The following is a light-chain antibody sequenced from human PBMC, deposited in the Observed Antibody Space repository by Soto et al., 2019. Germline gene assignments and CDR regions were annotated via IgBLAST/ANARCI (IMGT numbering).Light chain of an antibody. CDR1: QSVSSS. Sequence: EIVLTQAPVTLSLSPGERATLSCRASQSVSSSLAWYTQKPGQAPRLLIYDASNRATGIPARVSGSGSGTDFTLTSSSREPEDFSVYYCQQRSNWHVTFGQGTRLEIK. CDR2: DAS. CDR3: QQRSNWHVT. J-gene: IGKJ5*01. V-gene: IGKV3-11*01.